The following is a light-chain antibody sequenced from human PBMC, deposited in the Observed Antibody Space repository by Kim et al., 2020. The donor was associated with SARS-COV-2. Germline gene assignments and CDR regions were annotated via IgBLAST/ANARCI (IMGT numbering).Light chain of an antibody. CDR2: DVS. CDR1: SSDIGDDND. Sequence: GQSITISCTVTSSDIGDDNDASCYQQHPGKAPQLMFYDVSDRPSGVSNRFSGSKSGNTASLTISGLQAEDEADYYCGSYTSSNTYVFGSGTKVTVL. J-gene: IGLJ1*01. CDR3: GSYTSSNTYV. V-gene: IGLV2-14*03.